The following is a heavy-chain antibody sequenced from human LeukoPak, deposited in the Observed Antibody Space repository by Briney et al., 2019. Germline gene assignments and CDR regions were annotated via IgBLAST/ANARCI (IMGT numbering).Heavy chain of an antibody. J-gene: IGHJ4*02. Sequence: GGSLRLSCAASGFIVSSNYMSWVRQAPGKGLEWVSAITGSDGSTYYADSVKGRFTISRDNSKNTLYLQMNSLRAEDTAVYYCATHTSGYYSIDYWGQGTLVTVSS. D-gene: IGHD3-22*01. CDR2: ITGSDGST. V-gene: IGHV3-23*01. CDR3: ATHTSGYYSIDY. CDR1: GFIVSSNY.